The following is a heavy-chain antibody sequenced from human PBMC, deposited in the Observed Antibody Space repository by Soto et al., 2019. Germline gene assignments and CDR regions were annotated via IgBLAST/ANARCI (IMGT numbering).Heavy chain of an antibody. V-gene: IGHV4-31*03. CDR2: IYYSGST. J-gene: IGHJ4*02. Sequence: QVQLQESGPGLVKPSQTLSLTCTVSGGSISSGGYYWSWIRQHPRKGLEWIGYIYYSGSTYNNLSLKSRVTISVDTSKNQFSLKLSAVTAADTAVYYCARGSSMVYAIALTVYFDYWGQGTLVTVSS. CDR1: GGSISSGGYY. CDR3: ARGSSMVYAIALTVYFDY. D-gene: IGHD2-8*01.